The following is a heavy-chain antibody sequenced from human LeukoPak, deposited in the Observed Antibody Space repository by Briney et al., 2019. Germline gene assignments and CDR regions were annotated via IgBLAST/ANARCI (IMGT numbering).Heavy chain of an antibody. CDR2: IYYSGST. J-gene: IGHJ5*02. D-gene: IGHD6-19*01. V-gene: IGHV4-39*01. Sequence: PSETLSLTCTVSGGSISSSSYYWGWIRQPPGKGLEWIGSIYYSGSTYYNPSLKSRVTISVDTSKNQFSLKLSSVTAAGTAVYYCASTIAVAGTAWLDPWGQGTLVTVSS. CDR3: ASTIAVAGTAWLDP. CDR1: GGSISSSSYY.